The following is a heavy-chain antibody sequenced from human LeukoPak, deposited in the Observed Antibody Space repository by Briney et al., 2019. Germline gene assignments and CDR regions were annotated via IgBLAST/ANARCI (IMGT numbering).Heavy chain of an antibody. V-gene: IGHV3-30*02. Sequence: GGSLRLSCAASGFTFRSHGMHWVRQAPGKGLEWVAFIWYDGSNKYYTDSVKGRFTISRDNSKNTLYLQMNSLRAEDTAVYYCAKVERYCSSTSCYQFYYYYGMDVWGQGTTVTVSS. CDR2: IWYDGSNK. D-gene: IGHD2-2*01. CDR3: AKVERYCSSTSCYQFYYYYGMDV. J-gene: IGHJ6*02. CDR1: GFTFRSHG.